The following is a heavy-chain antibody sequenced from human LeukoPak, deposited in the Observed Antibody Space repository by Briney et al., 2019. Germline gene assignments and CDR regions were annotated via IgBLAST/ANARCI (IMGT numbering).Heavy chain of an antibody. D-gene: IGHD2-2*01. CDR2: INHSGST. CDR3: ARTGIVVVPAAPRRYYYGMDV. CDR1: GGSFSGYY. Sequence: PSETLSLTCAVYGGSFSGYYWSWIRQPPGKGLEWIGEINHSGSTNYIPSLRSRVTISVDTSKNQFSLKLSSVTAADTAVYYCARTGIVVVPAAPRRYYYGMDVWGKGTTVTVSS. V-gene: IGHV4-34*01. J-gene: IGHJ6*04.